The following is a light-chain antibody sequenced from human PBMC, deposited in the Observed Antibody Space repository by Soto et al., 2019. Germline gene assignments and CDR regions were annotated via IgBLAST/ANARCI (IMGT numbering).Light chain of an antibody. CDR2: LNSDGSY. Sequence: QSVLTQSPSASASLGASVELTCTLNSGHSNYVIAWHQQQPEKGPRFLMKLNSDGSYSKGDGIPDRFSGSSSGAERYLTISSLQSEDEADYYCQTWGTGAWVFGGGTKLTVL. V-gene: IGLV4-69*01. J-gene: IGLJ3*02. CDR3: QTWGTGAWV. CDR1: SGHSNYV.